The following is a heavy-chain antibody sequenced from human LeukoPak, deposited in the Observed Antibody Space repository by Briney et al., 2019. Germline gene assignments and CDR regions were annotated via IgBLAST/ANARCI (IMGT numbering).Heavy chain of an antibody. CDR2: VSSSSSTI. CDR1: GFTFSSYE. V-gene: IGHV3-48*03. D-gene: IGHD6-13*01. CDR3: ASGSAAAFSFDY. J-gene: IGHJ4*02. Sequence: PGGSLRLSCAASGFTFSSYEMNWVRQAPGKGLEWVSYVSSSSSTIYYADSVKGRFTISRDNAENSLYLQMNSLRAEDTAVYYCASGSAAAFSFDYWGQGTLVTVSS.